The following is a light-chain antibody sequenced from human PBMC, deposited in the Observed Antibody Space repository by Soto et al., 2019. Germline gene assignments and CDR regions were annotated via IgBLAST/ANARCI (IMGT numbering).Light chain of an antibody. Sequence: QSVLTQPASVSGSPGQSITISCTGTSSDVGGYNYVSWYQQHPGKAPKLMIFEVSNRPLGVSIRFSGSKSGNTASLTISGLQAEDEADYYCSSSTSSTTLDVFGTGTKLTVL. CDR2: EVS. CDR3: SSSTSSTTLDV. CDR1: SSDVGGYNY. J-gene: IGLJ1*01. V-gene: IGLV2-14*01.